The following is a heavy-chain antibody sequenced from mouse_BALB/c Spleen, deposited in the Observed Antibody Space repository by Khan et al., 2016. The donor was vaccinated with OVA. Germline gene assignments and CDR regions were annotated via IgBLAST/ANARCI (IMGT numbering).Heavy chain of an antibody. CDR3: ARSNYCDRRLFPLDY. CDR2: IAPGSGST. V-gene: IGHV1S41*01. CDR1: GYTFTSYW. D-gene: IGHD1-1*01. Sequence: DLVKPGASVKLSCKASGYTFTSYWINWIKQRPGQGLEWIGRIAPGSGSTYSNEMFKGKATLTVDTSSSTAYIQLSSLSSEDSAVYFCARSNYCDRRLFPLDYWGQGTSVTVSS. J-gene: IGHJ4*01.